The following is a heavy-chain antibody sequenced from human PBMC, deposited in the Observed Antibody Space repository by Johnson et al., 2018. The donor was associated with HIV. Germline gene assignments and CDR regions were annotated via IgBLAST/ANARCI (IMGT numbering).Heavy chain of an antibody. Sequence: QVQLVESGGGLVRPGGSLRLSCAASRFTFSDYYMSWIRQTPGKGLEWVSYITSTGITVYYAASVKGRFTISRDNAKNSLYLQMNSLKTEDTAVYYCTTEQVGRNYGGKHHIWGQGTMVTVSS. J-gene: IGHJ3*02. V-gene: IGHV3-11*01. D-gene: IGHD3-16*01. CDR1: RFTFSDYY. CDR3: TTEQVGRNYGGKHHI. CDR2: ITSTGITV.